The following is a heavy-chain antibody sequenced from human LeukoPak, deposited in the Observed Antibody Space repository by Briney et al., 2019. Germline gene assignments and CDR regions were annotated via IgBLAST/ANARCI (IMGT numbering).Heavy chain of an antibody. CDR1: GFTFSSYA. D-gene: IGHD3-22*01. J-gene: IGHJ4*02. CDR3: AKDQDDSSGYCYPTFDY. Sequence: GGSLRLSCAASGFTFSSYAMSWVRQAPGKGLEWVSAISGSGGSTYYADSVKGRFTISRDNSKNTLYLQMNSLRAEDTAVYYCAKDQDDSSGYCYPTFDYWGQGTLVTVSS. CDR2: ISGSGGST. V-gene: IGHV3-23*01.